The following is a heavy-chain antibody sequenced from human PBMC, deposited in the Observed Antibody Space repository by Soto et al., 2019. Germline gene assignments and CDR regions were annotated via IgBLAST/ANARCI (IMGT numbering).Heavy chain of an antibody. CDR2: FDPEDGET. Sequence: ASVKVSCKVSGYTLTELSMHWVRQAPGKGLEWMGGFDPEDGETIYAQKFQGRVTMTEDTSTDTAYMELSSLRSEDTAVYYCATVDCSGGSCRFDYWGQGTLVTVSS. CDR3: ATVDCSGGSCRFDY. D-gene: IGHD2-15*01. V-gene: IGHV1-24*01. J-gene: IGHJ4*02. CDR1: GYTLTELS.